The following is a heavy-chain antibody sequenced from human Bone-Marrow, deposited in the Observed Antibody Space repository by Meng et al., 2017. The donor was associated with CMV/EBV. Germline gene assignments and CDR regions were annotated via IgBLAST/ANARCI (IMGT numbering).Heavy chain of an antibody. V-gene: IGHV1-2*02. Sequence: ASVKVSCKASGYTFTGYYMHWVRQAPGQGLEWMGWINPNSGGTNYAQKFQGRVTMTRDTSISTAYMELSRLRSEDTAVYYCAATQQSGYYDFWSGYYSYYYGMDVWGQGTTVTVSS. CDR1: GYTFTGYY. CDR2: INPNSGGT. J-gene: IGHJ6*02. CDR3: AATQQSGYYDFWSGYYSYYYGMDV. D-gene: IGHD3-3*01.